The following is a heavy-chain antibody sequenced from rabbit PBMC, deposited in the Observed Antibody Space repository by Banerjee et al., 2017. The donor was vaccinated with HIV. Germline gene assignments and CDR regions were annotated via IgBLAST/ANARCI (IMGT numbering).Heavy chain of an antibody. Sequence: QEQLEESGGGLVQPEGSLTLTCTASGFSFSSSYWMCWVRQAPGKGLEWIGCIGAGSGNTGYASWAKGRFTITRSTSLNTVTLQLNSLTAADTATYFCARADSGGTYGLGLGLWGPGTLVTVS. D-gene: IGHD8-1*01. J-gene: IGHJ4*01. CDR2: IGAGSGNT. CDR1: GFSFSSSYW. CDR3: ARADSGGTYGLGLGL. V-gene: IGHV1S45*01.